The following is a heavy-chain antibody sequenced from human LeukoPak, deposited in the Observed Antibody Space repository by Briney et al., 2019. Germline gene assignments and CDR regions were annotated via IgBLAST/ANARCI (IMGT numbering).Heavy chain of an antibody. CDR3: AKKRGDYGGNLEY. V-gene: IGHV3-30*18. Sequence: GGSLRLSCAASGFSFNSYGMRWARQAPGKGLEWVAFILYDGSIKHYGDSVKGRFTISRDNAKKTLYLQMNRLRAEDTAVYYCAKKRGDYGGNLEYWGQGTLVTVSS. J-gene: IGHJ4*02. D-gene: IGHD4-23*01. CDR1: GFSFNSYG. CDR2: ILYDGSIK.